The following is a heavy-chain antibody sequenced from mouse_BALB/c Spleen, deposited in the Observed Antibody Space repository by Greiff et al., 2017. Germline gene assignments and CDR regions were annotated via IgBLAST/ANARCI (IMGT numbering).Heavy chain of an antibody. J-gene: IGHJ3*01. CDR3: ARSAESDWFAY. Sequence: QVQLKESGPGILQPSQTLSLTCSFSGFSLSTSGMGVSWIRQPSGKGLEWLAHIYWDDDKRYNPSLKSRLTISKDTSRNQVFLKITSVDTADTATYYCARSAESDWFAYWGQGTLVTVSA. CDR1: GFSLSTSGMG. V-gene: IGHV8-12*01. CDR2: IYWDDDK.